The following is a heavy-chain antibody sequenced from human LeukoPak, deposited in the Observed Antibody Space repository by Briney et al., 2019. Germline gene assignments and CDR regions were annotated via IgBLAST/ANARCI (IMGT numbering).Heavy chain of an antibody. CDR2: IYYSGST. V-gene: IGHV4-31*03. CDR3: GSGYDSFDY. CDR1: GGSISSGGYS. D-gene: IGHD5-12*01. Sequence: SETLSLTCTVSGGSISSGGYSWSWVPPPPGQGLEWIGYIYYSGSTYYNPSLKSRVTISVDTSKNQFSLKLSSVTAADTAVYYCGSGYDSFDYWGQGTLVTVSS. J-gene: IGHJ4*02.